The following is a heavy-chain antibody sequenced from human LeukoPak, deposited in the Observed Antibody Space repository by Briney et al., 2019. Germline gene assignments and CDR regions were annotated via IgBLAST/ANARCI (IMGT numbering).Heavy chain of an antibody. D-gene: IGHD3-22*01. CDR2: IYSGGST. V-gene: IGHV3-66*01. Sequence: PGGSLRLSCAASGFTVSSNYMSWVRQAPGKGLEWVSVIYSGGSTYYADSVKGRFTISRDNSKNTLYLQMNSLRAEDTAVYYCARDRYYYDRDGSFDIWGQGTMVTVSS. CDR3: ARDRYYYDRDGSFDI. J-gene: IGHJ3*02. CDR1: GFTVSSNY.